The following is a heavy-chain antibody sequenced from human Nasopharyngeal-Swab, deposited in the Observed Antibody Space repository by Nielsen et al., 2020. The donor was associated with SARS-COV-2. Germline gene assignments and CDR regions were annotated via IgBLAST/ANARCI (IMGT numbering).Heavy chain of an antibody. CDR2: IYHSGST. Sequence: SETLSPTCAVSGGSFTSVPWWTWGRLPPGKGLGWIGEIYHSGSTNYNPSLKSRVTISVDTSKNQFSLKLTSVTAAEAAVYYCAGGSDDRWNSGELDDDWGRGTLVTVSS. D-gene: IGHD1-1*01. CDR3: AGGSDDRWNSGELDDD. CDR1: GGSFTSVPW. J-gene: IGHJ4*02. V-gene: IGHV4-4*02.